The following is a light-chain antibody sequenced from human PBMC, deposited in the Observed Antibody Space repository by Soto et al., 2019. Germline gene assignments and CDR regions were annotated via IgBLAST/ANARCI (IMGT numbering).Light chain of an antibody. J-gene: IGLJ3*02. CDR3: ETWDSNTHV. CDR2: LEGSGSY. V-gene: IGLV4-60*02. CDR1: SGHSSYI. Sequence: QLVLTQSSSASASLGSSVKLTCTLSSGHSSYIIAWHQQQPGKAPRYLMKLEGSGSYNKGSGVPDRFSGSSSGADRYLTISLLQFEDEADYYCETWDSNTHVFGGGTKVTVL.